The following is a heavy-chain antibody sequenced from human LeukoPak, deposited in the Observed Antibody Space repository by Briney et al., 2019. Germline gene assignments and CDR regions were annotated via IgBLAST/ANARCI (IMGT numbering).Heavy chain of an antibody. J-gene: IGHJ4*02. Sequence: ASVKVSCKASGYTFTSYGISWVRQAPGQGLEWMGWISAHNGNTNYAQKLQGRVTMTTDTSTSTAYMELRSLRSDDTALYYCAKDQNTVATAPFDYWGLGTLVTVSS. CDR1: GYTFTSYG. CDR2: ISAHNGNT. CDR3: AKDQNTVATAPFDY. D-gene: IGHD4-17*01. V-gene: IGHV1-18*01.